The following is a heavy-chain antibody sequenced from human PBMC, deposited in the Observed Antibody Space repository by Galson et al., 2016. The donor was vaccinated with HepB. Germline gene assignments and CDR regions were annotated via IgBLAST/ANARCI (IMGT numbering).Heavy chain of an antibody. V-gene: IGHV3-11*04. Sequence: SLRLSCAASGFTFSDYYMSWIRQAPGKGLEWVSYISSSGSTIYYADSVKGRFTISRDNAKNSLYLQMNSLRAEDTAVYYCARTSSSWPTFDYWGQGTLVTVSS. D-gene: IGHD6-13*01. CDR3: ARTSSSWPTFDY. CDR2: ISSSGSTI. J-gene: IGHJ4*02. CDR1: GFTFSDYY.